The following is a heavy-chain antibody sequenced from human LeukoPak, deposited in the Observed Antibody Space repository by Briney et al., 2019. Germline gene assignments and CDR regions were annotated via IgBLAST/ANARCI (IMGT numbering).Heavy chain of an antibody. CDR1: GFTFSSYA. CDR2: ISGSGGST. CDR3: TKTKSGLRLFDY. V-gene: IGHV3-23*01. Sequence: GGSLRLSCAASGFTFSSYAMSWVRQAPGKGLEWVSAISGSGGSTYYADSVKGRFTISRDNSKNTLYLQMNSLRAEDTAVYYDTKTKSGLRLFDYGGQGTLVTVSS. J-gene: IGHJ4*02. D-gene: IGHD5-12*01.